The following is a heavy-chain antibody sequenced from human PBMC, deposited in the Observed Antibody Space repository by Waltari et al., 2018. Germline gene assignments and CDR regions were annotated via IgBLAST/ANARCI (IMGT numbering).Heavy chain of an antibody. J-gene: IGHJ4*02. D-gene: IGHD2-2*01. V-gene: IGHV3-7*02. CDR3: ARNHGQSSNDVYFDY. CDR1: GFTISPEW. Sequence: QLVESGGGWGQPGGSVRLYRVASGFTISPEWISWVRQDPGKGLEWVAKINEDGNETYYGESVKGRFTVSRDNAKNSLYLQMNSLRDEDTAVYYCARNHGQSSNDVYFDYWGQGTLVTVSS. CDR2: INEDGNET.